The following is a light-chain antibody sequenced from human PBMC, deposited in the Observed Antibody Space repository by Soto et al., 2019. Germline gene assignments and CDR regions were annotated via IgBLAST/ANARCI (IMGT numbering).Light chain of an antibody. CDR2: GAS. Sequence: EIVMTQSPATLSVSPGERATLSCRASQSVSSILAWYQQKPGQAPRLLIYGASTRATGIPARFSGSGSGTEFTLTISSLQSEDFAVYYCQQYNNWQTFGQGTKVEIK. J-gene: IGKJ1*01. CDR3: QQYNNWQT. CDR1: QSVSSI. V-gene: IGKV3-15*01.